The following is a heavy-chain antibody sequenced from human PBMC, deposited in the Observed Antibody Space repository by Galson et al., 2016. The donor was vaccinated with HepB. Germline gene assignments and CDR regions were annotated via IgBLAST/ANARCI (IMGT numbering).Heavy chain of an antibody. J-gene: IGHJ4*02. Sequence: SVKVSCKASGGTLSSYAISWVRQAPGQGLEWMGGIIPIFGTANYAQKFQGRVTITADESTSTAYMELSSLRSEDTAVYYCARGAWDTAMDDDYYDSSVKGYFDYWGQGTLVTVSS. CDR2: IIPIFGTA. V-gene: IGHV1-69*13. CDR1: GGTLSSYA. D-gene: IGHD3-22*01. CDR3: ARGAWDTAMDDDYYDSSVKGYFDY.